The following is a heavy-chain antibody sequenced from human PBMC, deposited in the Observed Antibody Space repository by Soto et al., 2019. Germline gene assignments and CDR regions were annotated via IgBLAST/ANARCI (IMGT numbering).Heavy chain of an antibody. Sequence: TGGSLRLSCAASGFTFSSYAMHWVRQAPGKGLEWVAVISYDGSNKYYADSVKGRFTISRDNSKNTLYLQVNSLRAEDTAVYYCARDKGFSMDVWGQGTTVTVSS. CDR1: GFTFSSYA. CDR2: ISYDGSNK. D-gene: IGHD2-15*01. J-gene: IGHJ6*02. CDR3: ARDKGFSMDV. V-gene: IGHV3-30-3*01.